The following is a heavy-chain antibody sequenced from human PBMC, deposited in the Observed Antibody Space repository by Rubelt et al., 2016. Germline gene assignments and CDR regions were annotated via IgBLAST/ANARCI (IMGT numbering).Heavy chain of an antibody. V-gene: IGHV4-34*01. Sequence: QVQLQQWGAGLLKPSETLSLTCAVYGGSFSGYYWSWIRQPPGKGLEWIGEINHSGSTNYNPSLKSRVTISVDTSKNQFSLKLSSVTAADTAVYYCASGKKQPRPRTTVTGTPYDYWGQGTLVTVSS. D-gene: IGHD4-17*01. CDR3: ASGKKQPRPRTTVTGTPYDY. CDR2: INHSGST. J-gene: IGHJ4*02. CDR1: GGSFSGYY.